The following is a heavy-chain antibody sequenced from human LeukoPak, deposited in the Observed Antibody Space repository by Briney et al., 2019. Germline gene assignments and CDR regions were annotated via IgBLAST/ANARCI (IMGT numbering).Heavy chain of an antibody. CDR2: IIPILGIA. Sequence: SVKVSCKASGGTFSSYAISWVRQAPGQGLEWMGRIIPILGIANYAQKFQGRVTITADKSTSTAYMELSSLRSEDTAVYYCARGFFGVVTTGYFDYWGQGTLVTVSS. CDR1: GGTFSSYA. J-gene: IGHJ4*02. CDR3: ARGFFGVVTTGYFDY. V-gene: IGHV1-69*04. D-gene: IGHD3-3*01.